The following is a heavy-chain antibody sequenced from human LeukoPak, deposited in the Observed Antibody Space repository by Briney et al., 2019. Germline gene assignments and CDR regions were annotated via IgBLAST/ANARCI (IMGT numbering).Heavy chain of an antibody. CDR2: ISYDGSST. D-gene: IGHD2-15*01. Sequence: AGGSLRLSCAASGFTFSSYWVHWIRQVPGKGLMWVSRISYDGSSTMYADSVKGRFTISRDNAKNTLHLQLNSLRAEDTAVYYCVKGEGYCSGGGCYRYWGQGALVSVTS. CDR3: VKGEGYCSGGGCYRY. J-gene: IGHJ4*02. V-gene: IGHV3-74*03. CDR1: GFTFSSYW.